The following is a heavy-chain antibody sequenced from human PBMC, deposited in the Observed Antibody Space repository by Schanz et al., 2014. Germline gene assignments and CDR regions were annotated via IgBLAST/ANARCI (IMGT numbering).Heavy chain of an antibody. D-gene: IGHD6-6*01. CDR3: ASLRVEYSSSFGAFDI. CDR2: ISGSGETT. J-gene: IGHJ3*02. CDR1: GFTFSSYA. V-gene: IGHV3-23*04. Sequence: VQLEESGGGLVQPGGSLRLSCAASGFTFSSYAMSWVRQAPGKGLEWVSAISGSGETTYYADSVKGRFTISRDNSKNALYLQMNSLRDEDTAVYYCASLRVEYSSSFGAFDIWGQGTMVTVSS.